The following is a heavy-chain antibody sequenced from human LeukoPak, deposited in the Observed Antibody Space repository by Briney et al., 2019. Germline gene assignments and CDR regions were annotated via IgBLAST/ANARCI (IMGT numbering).Heavy chain of an antibody. CDR2: TYYSGSN. D-gene: IGHD2-2*01. V-gene: IGHV4-39*01. CDR1: GVSISSTNYY. CDR3: ARHYSSATSCFDY. J-gene: IGHJ4*02. Sequence: SETLSLTCTVSGVSISSTNYYWGWLRQPPGKGLEWIGSTYYSGSNYYNPSRKSRVTISVDTSRNQFSLKLSSVTAADTAVYYCARHYSSATSCFDYWGQGTLVAVSS.